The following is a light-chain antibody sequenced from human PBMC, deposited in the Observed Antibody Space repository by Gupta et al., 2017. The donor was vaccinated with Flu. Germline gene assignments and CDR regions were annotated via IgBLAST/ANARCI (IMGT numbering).Light chain of an antibody. Sequence: EIVMTQSPATLSLSPGDRATLSCRASQSVSTTLAWYQQKPGQAPRLLIYDASNRATGVPARFSGSGSGTEFTLTISSLQSEDFAVYYCQKYNNWPPYSFGQGTRLEIK. CDR1: QSVSTT. CDR2: DAS. V-gene: IGKV3-15*01. J-gene: IGKJ2*03. CDR3: QKYNNWPPYS.